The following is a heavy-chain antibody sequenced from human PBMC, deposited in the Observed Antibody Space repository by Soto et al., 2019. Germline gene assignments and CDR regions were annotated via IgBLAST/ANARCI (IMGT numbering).Heavy chain of an antibody. V-gene: IGHV3-23*01. D-gene: IGHD3-3*01. J-gene: IGHJ6*02. CDR1: GFTFSTYA. CDR3: AKNGDFWSWGMDV. Sequence: GGSLRVHSAASGFTFSTYAMTWFSQAPGNGLEWVSIISSSGDATYYLDSVKGRFTISRDNSRNTLHLQMNSLRAEDAAVYFCAKNGDFWSWGMDVWGQGTTVTVSS. CDR2: ISSSGDAT.